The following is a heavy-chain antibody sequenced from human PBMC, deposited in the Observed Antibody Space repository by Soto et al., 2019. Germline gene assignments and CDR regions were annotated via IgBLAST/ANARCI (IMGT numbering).Heavy chain of an antibody. D-gene: IGHD3-3*02. CDR1: GYTFTSYY. CDR2: ISAYNGNT. V-gene: IGHV1-18*01. Sequence: QVQLVQSGAEVKKPGASVKVSCKASGYTFTSYYISWVRQAPGQGLEWMGWISAYNGNTNYPQKLPGRVTMTTDTSTSTADMELRSLRSDDTSVYYCARDSPPIASWGQGTLVTVSS. CDR3: ARDSPPIAS. J-gene: IGHJ5*02.